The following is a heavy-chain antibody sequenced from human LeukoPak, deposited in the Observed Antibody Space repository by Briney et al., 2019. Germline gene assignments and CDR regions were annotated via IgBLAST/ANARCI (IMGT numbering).Heavy chain of an antibody. J-gene: IGHJ5*02. Sequence: PGGSLRLSCAASGFTFNNAWMNWVRQAPGKGLEWVGRIKSKNVGGTTDYAAPVKGRFTISRDDSKNTVYLQMNSLKIEDTAVYYCTSHAAFDPWGQGSLVTVSS. CDR1: GFTFNNAW. V-gene: IGHV3-15*01. CDR3: TSHAAFDP. CDR2: IKSKNVGGTT.